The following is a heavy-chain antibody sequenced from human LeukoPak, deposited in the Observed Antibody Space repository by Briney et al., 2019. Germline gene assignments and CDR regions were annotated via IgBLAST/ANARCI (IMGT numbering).Heavy chain of an antibody. CDR1: GGSISSSSYY. CDR3: ARGHVDTAMVCWFDP. V-gene: IGHV4-39*07. D-gene: IGHD5-18*01. CDR2: IYYSGST. J-gene: IGHJ5*02. Sequence: PSETLSLTCTVSGGSISSSSYYWGWIRQPPGKGLEWIGSIYYSGSTYYNPSLKSRVTISVDTSKNQFSLKLSSVTAADTAVYYCARGHVDTAMVCWFDPWGQGTQVTISS.